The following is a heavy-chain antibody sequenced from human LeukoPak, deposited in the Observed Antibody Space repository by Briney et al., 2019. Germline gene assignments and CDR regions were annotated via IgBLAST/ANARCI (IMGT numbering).Heavy chain of an antibody. Sequence: ASVKVSCKASGYTFTSYYIHWVRQAPGQGLEWMGIINPSGGSTRYAQKFQGRVTITADESTSTAYMELSSLRSEDTAVYYCARDLGSWDYYYYGMDVWGQGTTVTVSS. CDR1: GYTFTSYY. CDR2: INPSGGST. CDR3: ARDLGSWDYYYYGMDV. D-gene: IGHD2-15*01. V-gene: IGHV1-46*01. J-gene: IGHJ6*02.